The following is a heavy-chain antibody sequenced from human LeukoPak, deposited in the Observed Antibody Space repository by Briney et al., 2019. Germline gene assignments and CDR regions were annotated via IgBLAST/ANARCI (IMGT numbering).Heavy chain of an antibody. Sequence: SVKVSCKASGYTFTSYGISWARQAPGQGLEWMGGTIPIFGTANYAQKFQGRVTISADESTSTAYMELSSLRFEDTAVYYCARDLTMVRGARYRPYNWFDAWGQGTLVTVSP. CDR2: TIPIFGTA. J-gene: IGHJ5*02. CDR1: GYTFTSYG. V-gene: IGHV1-69*13. D-gene: IGHD3-10*01. CDR3: ARDLTMVRGARYRPYNWFDA.